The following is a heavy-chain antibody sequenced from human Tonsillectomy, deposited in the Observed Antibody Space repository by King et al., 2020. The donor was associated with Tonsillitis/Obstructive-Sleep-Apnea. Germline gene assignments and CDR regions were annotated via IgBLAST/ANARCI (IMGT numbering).Heavy chain of an antibody. V-gene: IGHV3-53*01. J-gene: IGHJ3*02. CDR2: IYSGGST. D-gene: IGHD6-19*01. CDR1: GFTVSSNY. CDR3: ASIAVAGAFDI. Sequence: LVESGGGLIQPGGSLRLSCAASGFTVSSNYLSWVRQAPGKGLEWVSVIYSGGSTYYADSVKGRFTISRDNSKNTLYLQMNSLRAEDTAVYYCASIAVAGAFDIWGQGTMVTVSS.